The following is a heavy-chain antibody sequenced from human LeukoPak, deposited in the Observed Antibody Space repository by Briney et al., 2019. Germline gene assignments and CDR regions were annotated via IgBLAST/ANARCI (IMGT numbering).Heavy chain of an antibody. Sequence: GGSLRLSCAASGFIFSSYAMHWVRQAPGKGLEWVAVISYDGSNKYYADSVKGRFTISRDNSKNTLYLQMNSLRAEDTAVYYCARDPSSSGWCFDYWGQGTLVTVSS. D-gene: IGHD6-19*01. CDR1: GFIFSSYA. V-gene: IGHV3-30-3*01. CDR3: ARDPSSSGWCFDY. J-gene: IGHJ4*02. CDR2: ISYDGSNK.